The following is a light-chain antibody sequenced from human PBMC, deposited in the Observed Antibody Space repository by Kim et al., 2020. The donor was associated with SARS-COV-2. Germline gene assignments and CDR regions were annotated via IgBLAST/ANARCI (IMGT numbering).Light chain of an antibody. J-gene: IGLJ3*02. CDR3: QTWGTGIWV. V-gene: IGLV4-69*01. CDR2: LNSDGSH. Sequence: SVKLTCTLSSGHSSYAIAWHQQQPEKGPRYLMKLNSDGSHSKGDGIPDRFSGSSSGAERYLPISSLQSEDEADYYCQTWGTGIWVFGGGTQLTVL. CDR1: SGHSSYA.